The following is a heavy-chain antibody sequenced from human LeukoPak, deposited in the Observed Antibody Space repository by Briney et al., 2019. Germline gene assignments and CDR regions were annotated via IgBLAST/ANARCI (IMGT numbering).Heavy chain of an antibody. J-gene: IGHJ3*02. V-gene: IGHV3-21*01. D-gene: IGHD1-1*01. Sequence: GGSLRLSCAASGFTFSSYSMNWVRQAPGKGLEWVSYISSSSSYIYYADSVKGRFTISRDNAKNSLYLQMNSLRAEDTAVYYCARTLYNWNDVSSLGAFDIWGQGTMVTVSS. CDR3: ARTLYNWNDVSSLGAFDI. CDR1: GFTFSSYS. CDR2: ISSSSSYI.